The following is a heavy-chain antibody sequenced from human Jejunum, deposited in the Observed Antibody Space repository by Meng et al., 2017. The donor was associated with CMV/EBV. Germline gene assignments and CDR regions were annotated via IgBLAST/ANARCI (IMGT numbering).Heavy chain of an antibody. V-gene: IGHV3-11*05. CDR3: ARVRDLVHWSFDL. Sequence: QMQLVEFGGGLVKPGGSLRLSWAASTFTFSDYYMSWIRQAPGKGLEWVSYISSRSTFTNFADSVKGRFTISRDNAKNSLYLQMNSLRADDTAIYYCARVRDLVHWSFDLWGRGTLVTVSS. CDR2: ISSRSTFT. J-gene: IGHJ2*01. CDR1: TFTFSDYY.